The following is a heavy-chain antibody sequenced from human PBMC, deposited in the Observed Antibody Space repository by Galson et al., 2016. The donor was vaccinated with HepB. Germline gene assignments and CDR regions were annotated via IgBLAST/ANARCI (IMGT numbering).Heavy chain of an antibody. V-gene: IGHV3-21*01. J-gene: IGHJ4*02. CDR1: GFTFRNCD. Sequence: SLRLSCAASGFTFRNCDMTWVRQAPGKGLERVSSIGTTSNYIYYADSVRGRFTISRGTASNSRYLQMDSLRAEDTAAYYCTRDHHDYDSTTDYDAFDYWGQGTLVTVSS. CDR3: TRDHHDYDSTTDYDAFDY. CDR2: IGTTSNYI. D-gene: IGHD3-22*01.